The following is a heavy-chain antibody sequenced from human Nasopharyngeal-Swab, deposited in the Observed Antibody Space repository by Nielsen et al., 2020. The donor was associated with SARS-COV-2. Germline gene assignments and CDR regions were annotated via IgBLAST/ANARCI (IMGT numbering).Heavy chain of an antibody. V-gene: IGHV4-61*02. CDR2: IHTSGSS. Sequence: LGLSCTVSGGSITRGVYYWSWFRQPAGKGLEWMGRIHTSGSSYYNPSLKSRVTISLDTSKTHFSLKLNSVTAADTTVYYCARDSSSSPLGYWGQGTLVTVSS. D-gene: IGHD6-6*01. CDR1: GGSITRGVYY. J-gene: IGHJ4*02. CDR3: ARDSSSSPLGY.